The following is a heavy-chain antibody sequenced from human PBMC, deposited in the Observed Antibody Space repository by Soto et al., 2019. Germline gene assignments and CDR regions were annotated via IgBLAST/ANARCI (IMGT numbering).Heavy chain of an antibody. V-gene: IGHV4-39*01. D-gene: IGHD6-13*01. CDR3: ARHWGRGAAGTCYN. CDR2: IYFSGST. CDR1: GGSISSRESY. J-gene: IGHJ4*02. Sequence: QLQLQESGPGLVKSSETLALTCSVSGGSISSRESYWGWIRQPPGQVLECIGTIYFSGSTSYNPSMKLRVPLTVDTSKDQFSLKLSSVTAADTAVYYCARHWGRGAAGTCYNWGQGTLVTVSS.